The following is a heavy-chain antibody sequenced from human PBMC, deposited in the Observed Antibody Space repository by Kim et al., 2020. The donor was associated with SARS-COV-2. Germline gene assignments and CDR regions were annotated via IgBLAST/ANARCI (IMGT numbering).Heavy chain of an antibody. J-gene: IGHJ1*01. Sequence: WNKNYNGNTNYAQKVQGRVTMTTDTSTSTAYMDLRSLRSDDTAVYYCARDLSGSEQALFVWGQGTLVTV. V-gene: IGHV1-18*01. CDR3: ARDLSGSEQALFV. D-gene: IGHD6-13*01. CDR2: NKNYNGNT.